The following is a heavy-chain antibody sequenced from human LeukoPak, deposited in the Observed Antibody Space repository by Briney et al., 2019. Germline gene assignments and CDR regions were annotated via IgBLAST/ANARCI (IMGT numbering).Heavy chain of an antibody. D-gene: IGHD3-10*01. Sequence: ALVKVSCKASGYTFTGYYMHWVRQAPGQGLEWMGWINPNSGGTNYAQKFQGWVTMTRDTSISTAYMELSRLRSDDTAVYYCAREGSGSVYYGMDVWGQGTTVTVSS. J-gene: IGHJ6*02. CDR3: AREGSGSVYYGMDV. CDR1: GYTFTGYY. CDR2: INPNSGGT. V-gene: IGHV1-2*04.